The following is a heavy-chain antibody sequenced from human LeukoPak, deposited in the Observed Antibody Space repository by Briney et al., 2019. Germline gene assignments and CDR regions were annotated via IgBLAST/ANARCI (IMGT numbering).Heavy chain of an antibody. V-gene: IGHV3-20*04. J-gene: IGHJ6*03. CDR1: GFTFDDYG. CDR3: ARAQYFYYMDV. CDR2: INWDGGST. Sequence: AGSLRLSCAASGFTFDDYGMSWVRQAPGKGLEWVSGINWDGGSTGYADSVKGRFTISRDNAKNSLYLQMNSLRAEDTAFYYCARAQYFYYMDVWGKGTTVTVSS.